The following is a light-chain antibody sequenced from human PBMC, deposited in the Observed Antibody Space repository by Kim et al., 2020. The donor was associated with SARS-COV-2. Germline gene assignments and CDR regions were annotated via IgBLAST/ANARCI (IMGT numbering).Light chain of an antibody. CDR1: QSVSTF. J-gene: IGKJ4*01. CDR3: QQRNDWPLP. V-gene: IGKV3-11*01. CDR2: DTS. Sequence: LSPGERAALSCRASQSVSTFLAWYQQNPGQAPRLLIYDTSNRAAGIPARFSASGSGTDFTLTISSLEPEDFAVYYCQQRNDWPLPFGGGTRVEVK.